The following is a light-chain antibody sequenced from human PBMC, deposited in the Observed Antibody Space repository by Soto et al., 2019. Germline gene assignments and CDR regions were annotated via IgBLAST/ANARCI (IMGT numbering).Light chain of an antibody. CDR2: EVN. CDR1: SSDIGSYDL. J-gene: IGLJ2*01. V-gene: IGLV2-23*02. CDR3: CSYANTTL. Sequence: QSALTQPASVSGSPGQSITISCTGTSSDIGSYDLVSWYQQHPGNAPRLIIYEVNKRPSGVSNRFSGSKSGNTASLTVSGLQAEDGAEYYCCSYANTTLFGRGTKLTVL.